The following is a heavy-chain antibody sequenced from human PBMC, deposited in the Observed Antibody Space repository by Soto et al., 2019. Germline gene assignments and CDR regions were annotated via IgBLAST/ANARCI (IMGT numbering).Heavy chain of an antibody. D-gene: IGHD5-18*01. CDR1: GGTFSSYT. CDR3: AISTQWIQLWLFPGDGYFDS. Sequence: QVQLVQSGAEVKKPGSSVKVSCKDSGGTFSSYTISWVRQAPGQGLEWMGMIIPILGIANDAQKFQGRVTITADKSTSTAYMEVSRLRFDDTALYYCAISTQWIQLWLFPGDGYFDSWGQGTLVTVSS. J-gene: IGHJ4*02. V-gene: IGHV1-69*02. CDR2: IIPILGIA.